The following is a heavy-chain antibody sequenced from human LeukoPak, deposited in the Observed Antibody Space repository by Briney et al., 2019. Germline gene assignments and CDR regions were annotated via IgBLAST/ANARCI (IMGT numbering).Heavy chain of an antibody. CDR2: INHSGST. CDR1: GGSFSGYY. Sequence: PSETLSLTCAVYGGSFSGYYWSWIRQPPGKGLEWIGEINHSGSTNYNPSLKCRVTISVDTSKNQFSLKLSSVTAADTAVYYCARGVVPAAIYDYWGQGTLVTVSS. V-gene: IGHV4-34*01. CDR3: ARGVVPAAIYDY. J-gene: IGHJ4*02. D-gene: IGHD2-2*02.